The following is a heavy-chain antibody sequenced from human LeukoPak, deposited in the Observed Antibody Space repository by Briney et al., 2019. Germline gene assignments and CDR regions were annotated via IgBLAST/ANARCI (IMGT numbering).Heavy chain of an antibody. Sequence: GGSLRLSCVASGFTFRMYWMHWVSQAPGMGLVWVSHINSDGTTTRYADSVKGRFTISRDNAKNTLYLQMNSLRAEDTAVYYCATSGYSYGWYYFDFWGQGTLVTVSS. CDR2: INSDGTTT. V-gene: IGHV3-74*01. D-gene: IGHD5-18*01. J-gene: IGHJ4*02. CDR1: GFTFRMYW. CDR3: ATSGYSYGWYYFDF.